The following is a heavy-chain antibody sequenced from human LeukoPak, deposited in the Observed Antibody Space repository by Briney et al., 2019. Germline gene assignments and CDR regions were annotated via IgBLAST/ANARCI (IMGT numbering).Heavy chain of an antibody. CDR1: GFTFSSYA. D-gene: IGHD3-22*01. V-gene: IGHV3-23*01. Sequence: GGSLRLSCAASGFTFSSYAMSWVRQAPGKGLEWVSAISGSGGSTYYADSVKGRFTISRDNSKNTLYPQMNSLRAEDTAVYYCAKVRKYYYDSSGYYYDVSFDYWGQGTLVTVSS. J-gene: IGHJ4*02. CDR3: AKVRKYYYDSSGYYYDVSFDY. CDR2: ISGSGGST.